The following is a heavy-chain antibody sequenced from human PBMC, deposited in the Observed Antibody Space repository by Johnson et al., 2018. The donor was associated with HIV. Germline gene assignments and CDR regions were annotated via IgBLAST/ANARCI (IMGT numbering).Heavy chain of an antibody. CDR2: INSDESSI. J-gene: IGHJ3*02. V-gene: IGHV3-20*04. Sequence: EVQLVESGGGLVQPGRSLRLSCPASGFTFGDYAMSWVRQAPGKGLEWVSGINSDESSINYADSVKGRFTISRDNAKNTLYLQVNSLRAEDTAVYFCARERDYYDSSGYWVDVFDIWGQWTMVTVSS. CDR1: GFTFGDYA. CDR3: ARERDYYDSSGYWVDVFDI. D-gene: IGHD3-22*01.